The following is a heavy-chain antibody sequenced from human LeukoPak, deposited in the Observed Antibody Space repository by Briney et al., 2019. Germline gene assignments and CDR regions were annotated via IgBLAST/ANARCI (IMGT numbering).Heavy chain of an antibody. J-gene: IGHJ5*02. Sequence: GRSLRLSCAASGFTFSTYGMHWVRQAPGKGLEWVAVIWYDGSQKYYADSVKGRFIISRDNSKNTLYLQMNSLSAEDTAVYNCARGPGSGIYYSWFDPWGQGTLVTASS. CDR3: ARGPGSGIYYSWFDP. CDR2: IWYDGSQK. D-gene: IGHD1-26*01. V-gene: IGHV3-33*01. CDR1: GFTFSTYG.